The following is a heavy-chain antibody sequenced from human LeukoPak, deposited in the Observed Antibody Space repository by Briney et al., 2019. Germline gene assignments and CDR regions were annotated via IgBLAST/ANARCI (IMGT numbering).Heavy chain of an antibody. J-gene: IGHJ6*03. V-gene: IGHV4-39*07. CDR2: IYYSGSA. CDR1: GGSISSSSYY. Sequence: PSETLSLTCTVSGGSISSSSYYWGWIRQPPGKGLEWIGSIYYSGSAYPDPSLKSRVTISVDTSKNQFSLKLSSVTAADTAVYYCARKVRYLATIRYYYYMDVWGKGTTVTVSS. CDR3: ARKVRYLATIRYYYYMDV. D-gene: IGHD5-12*01.